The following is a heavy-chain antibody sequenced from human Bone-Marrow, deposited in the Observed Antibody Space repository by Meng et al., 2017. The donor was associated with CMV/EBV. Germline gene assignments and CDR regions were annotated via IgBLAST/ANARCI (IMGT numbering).Heavy chain of an antibody. V-gene: IGHV1-69*05. CDR1: GGTCSSYA. CDR2: IIPIFGTA. J-gene: IGHJ4*02. D-gene: IGHD1-1*01. Sequence: KASGGTCSSYAISWVPQAPGQGLEWMGGIIPIFGTANYAQKFQGRVTITTDESTSTAYMELSSLRSEDTAVYYCARGQLELASPFDYWGQGTLVTVSS. CDR3: ARGQLELASPFDY.